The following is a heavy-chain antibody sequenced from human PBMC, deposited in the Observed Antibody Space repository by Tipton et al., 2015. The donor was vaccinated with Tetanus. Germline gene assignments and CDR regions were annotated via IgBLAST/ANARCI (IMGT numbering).Heavy chain of an antibody. D-gene: IGHD5-18*01. V-gene: IGHV4-39*01. CDR3: ARRGYGYNWFDP. CDR2: IYYSGST. J-gene: IGHJ5*02. Sequence: TLSLTCTVSGGSISSTSHYWAWIRQSPGKGLEWIAHIYYSGSTFYNPSLKSRVTISVDTSKNQFSLNLRSVTAADTAVYYCARRGYGYNWFDPWGQGTLVTVSS. CDR1: GGSISSTSHY.